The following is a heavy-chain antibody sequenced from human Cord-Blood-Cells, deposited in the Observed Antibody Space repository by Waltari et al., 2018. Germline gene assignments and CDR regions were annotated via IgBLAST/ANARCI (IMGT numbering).Heavy chain of an antibody. CDR1: GFTFSSYE. Sequence: EVQLVESGGGLVQPGGSLRLSCAASGFTFSSYEMNWVRQAPGKGLEWVSYISSSVSTIYYADSVKGRFTISRDNAKNSLYLQMNSLRAEDTAVYYCARALYWGSMDYWGQGTLVTVSS. CDR3: ARALYWGSMDY. J-gene: IGHJ4*02. V-gene: IGHV3-48*03. D-gene: IGHD7-27*01. CDR2: ISSSVSTI.